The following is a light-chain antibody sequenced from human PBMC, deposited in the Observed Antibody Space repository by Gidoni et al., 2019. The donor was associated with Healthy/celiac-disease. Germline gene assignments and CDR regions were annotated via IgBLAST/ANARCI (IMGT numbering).Light chain of an antibody. J-gene: IGKJ4*01. CDR1: QSVSSSY. CDR2: GAS. Sequence: EIVLTQSPGTLSLSPGERATLPCRARQSVSSSYLAWYQQKPGQAPRLLIYGASSRATGIPDRFSGSGSGTDFTLTISRLEPEDFAVYYCQQYGSSRRLTFGGGTKVEIK. V-gene: IGKV3-20*01. CDR3: QQYGSSRRLT.